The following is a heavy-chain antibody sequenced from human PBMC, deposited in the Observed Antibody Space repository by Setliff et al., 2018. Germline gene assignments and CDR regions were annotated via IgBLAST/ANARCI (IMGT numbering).Heavy chain of an antibody. J-gene: IGHJ6*04. CDR2: IHNNGRI. V-gene: IGHV4-59*08. CDR1: GASITSYY. D-gene: IGHD3-3*02. Sequence: KPSVTLSLTCRVSGASITSYYWSWIRQPPGKGLEWIAYIHNNGRIKYNPALKSRATISLDTSKNQFSLNLNSATAADTAVYYCARHALSFESAWDVWGKGTTVTVSS. CDR3: ARHALSFESAWDV.